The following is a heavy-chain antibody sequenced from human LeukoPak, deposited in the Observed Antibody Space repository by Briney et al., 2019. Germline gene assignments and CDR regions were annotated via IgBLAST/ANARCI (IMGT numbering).Heavy chain of an antibody. D-gene: IGHD5-18*01. V-gene: IGHV3-74*01. CDR3: ARDFVTAEYSYGYDY. J-gene: IGHJ4*02. CDR2: INRDGSST. Sequence: PGGSLRLSCAASGFTFSSYWMHWVRQAPGKGLVWVSRINRDGSSTSYADSVKGRFTISRDNAKNTLYLQMNSLRAEDTAVYYCARDFVTAEYSYGYDYWGQGTLVTVSS. CDR1: GFTFSSYW.